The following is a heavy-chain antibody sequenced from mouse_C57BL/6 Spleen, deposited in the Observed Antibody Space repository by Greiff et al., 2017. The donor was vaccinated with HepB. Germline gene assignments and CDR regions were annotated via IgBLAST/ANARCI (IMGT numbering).Heavy chain of an antibody. V-gene: IGHV1-69*01. D-gene: IGHD1-1*01. CDR2: IDPSDSYT. J-gene: IGHJ2*01. CDR3: ARERYGSSRFDY. CDR1: GYTFTSYW. Sequence: QVQLQQSGAELVMPGASVKLSCKASGYTFTSYWMHWVKQRPGQGLEWIGEIDPSDSYTNYNQKFKGKSTLTVDKSSSTAYMQLSSLTSEDSAVYYCARERYGSSRFDYWGQGTTLTVSS.